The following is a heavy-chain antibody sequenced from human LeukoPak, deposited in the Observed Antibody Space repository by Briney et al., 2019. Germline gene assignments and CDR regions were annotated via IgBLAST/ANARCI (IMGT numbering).Heavy chain of an antibody. Sequence: ASVKVSCKASGYTFSNYYMHWVRQAPGQGLEWMGMIKPTGGSTSYAQRFQGRVTMTRDMSTSTVYMELSSLTSEDTAVYYCARDGAVSGTSDWYFDLWGHGTLVTVSS. V-gene: IGHV1-46*01. CDR3: ARDGAVSGTSDWYFDL. J-gene: IGHJ2*01. CDR1: GYTFSNYY. CDR2: IKPTGGST. D-gene: IGHD3-10*01.